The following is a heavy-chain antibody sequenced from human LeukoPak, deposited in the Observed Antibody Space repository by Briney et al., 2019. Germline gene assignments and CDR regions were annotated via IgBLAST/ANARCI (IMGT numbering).Heavy chain of an antibody. Sequence: SETLSLTCTVSGGSISRSSYYWGWIRQPPGKGLEWIGSIYYSGSTYYNPSLKSRITISVDTSKNQFSLKLSSVTAADTAVYYCARDYYDSQGVGISWGQGTLVTVSS. D-gene: IGHD3-22*01. CDR3: ARDYYDSQGVGIS. J-gene: IGHJ5*02. V-gene: IGHV4-39*07. CDR1: GGSISRSSYY. CDR2: IYYSGST.